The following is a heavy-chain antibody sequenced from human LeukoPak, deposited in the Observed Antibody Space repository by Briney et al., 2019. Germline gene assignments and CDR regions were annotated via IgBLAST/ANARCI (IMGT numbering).Heavy chain of an antibody. J-gene: IGHJ4*02. D-gene: IGHD5-24*01. CDR3: ARREMATITANSWFDY. V-gene: IGHV1-2*02. CDR1: GYTFTGYY. CDR2: INPNSGGT. Sequence: GASVKVSCKASGYTFTGYYMHWVRQAPGQGLEWMGWINPNSGGTNYAQKFQGRVTMTRDTSISTAYMELSRLRSDDTAVYYCARREMATITANSWFDYWGQGTLVTVSS.